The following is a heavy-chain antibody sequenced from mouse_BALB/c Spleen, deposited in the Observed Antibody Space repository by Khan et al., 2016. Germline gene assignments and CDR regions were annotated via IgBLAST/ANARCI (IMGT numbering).Heavy chain of an antibody. J-gene: IGHJ2*01. D-gene: IGHD3-1*01. V-gene: IGHV3-1*02. Sequence: EVQLQESGPDLVKPSQSVSLTCTVTGHSITSHYSWHWIRHFPGNKVEWMGYIHYSGSTDYNPSLQSRTSITRDTSKNQFFLQLNSVTSEDTATYFCAGSSSGYWYYFDYWGQGTTLTVSS. CDR2: IHYSGST. CDR3: AGSSSGYWYYFDY. CDR1: GHSITSHYS.